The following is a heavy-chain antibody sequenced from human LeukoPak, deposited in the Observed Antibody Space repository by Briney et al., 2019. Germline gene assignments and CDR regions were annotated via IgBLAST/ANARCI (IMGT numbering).Heavy chain of an antibody. J-gene: IGHJ3*02. V-gene: IGHV4-59*01. CDR3: ARSDYHNSGSHTVFDAFDI. CDR2: IDDSGDT. CDR1: GGSISRYY. D-gene: IGHD3-10*01. Sequence: SETLSLACTVSGGSISRYYWSWIRRPPGKGLEWIGYIDDSGDTNYNPSLKSQVTISVDKSKNQFSLKLSFVTAADTAMYYCARSDYHNSGSHTVFDAFDIWGQGTRVTVSS.